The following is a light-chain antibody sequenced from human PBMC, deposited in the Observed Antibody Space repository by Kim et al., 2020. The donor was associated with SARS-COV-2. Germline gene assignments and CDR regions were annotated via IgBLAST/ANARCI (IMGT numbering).Light chain of an antibody. V-gene: IGKV1-27*01. Sequence: DIQMTQSPSSLSVSVGDRVTITCRASQGITNSLAWYQQKPGKVPQLLIYAASALQSGVPSRFSGSGSGTDFTLTISSLQPEDGATYYCQKYNSAPWTFGQGTKVDIK. J-gene: IGKJ1*01. CDR3: QKYNSAPWT. CDR1: QGITNS. CDR2: AAS.